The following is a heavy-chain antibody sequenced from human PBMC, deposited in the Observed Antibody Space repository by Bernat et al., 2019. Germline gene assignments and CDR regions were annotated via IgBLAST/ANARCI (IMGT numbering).Heavy chain of an antibody. D-gene: IGHD3-10*01. Sequence: EVQLVESGGGLVQPGRSLRLSCTASGFTFGDYAMSWFRQAPGKGLEWVGFIRSKAYGGTTEYAASVKGRFTISRDDSKSIAYLQMNSLKTEDTAVYYCTRTLPTRGITMVRGVISDYWGQGTLVTVSS. J-gene: IGHJ4*02. V-gene: IGHV3-49*03. CDR1: GFTFGDYA. CDR2: IRSKAYGGTT. CDR3: TRTLPTRGITMVRGVISDY.